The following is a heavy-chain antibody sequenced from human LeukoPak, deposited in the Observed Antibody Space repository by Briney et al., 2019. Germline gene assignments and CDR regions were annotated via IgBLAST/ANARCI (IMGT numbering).Heavy chain of an antibody. Sequence: PGGSLTLPRAAYGLTLSRYSTSWVRQPPGNGREWVANIKHDGSEKYYVDSVKGRFTISRDNAKNSLYLQMNSLRAEDTAVYYCARAVASNWFDPWGQGTLVTVSS. CDR3: ARAVASNWFDP. CDR2: IKHDGSEK. V-gene: IGHV3-7*01. J-gene: IGHJ5*02. CDR1: GLTLSRYS. D-gene: IGHD6-19*01.